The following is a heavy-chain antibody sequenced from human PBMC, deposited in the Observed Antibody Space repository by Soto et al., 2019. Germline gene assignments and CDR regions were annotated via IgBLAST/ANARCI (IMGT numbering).Heavy chain of an antibody. D-gene: IGHD6-19*01. CDR3: AKDASSLYRLAGPTGSLNWFDP. V-gene: IGHV3-23*01. J-gene: IGHJ5*02. CDR2: ISGSGGST. CDR1: GFTFSSYA. Sequence: EVQLLESGGGLVQPGGSLRLSCAASGFTFSSYAMSWVRQAPGKGLEWVSAISGSGGSTYYADSVKGRFTIARDNSKNTLYLQMNSLRGEDTAVYYCAKDASSLYRLAGPTGSLNWFDPWGQGTLVTVSS.